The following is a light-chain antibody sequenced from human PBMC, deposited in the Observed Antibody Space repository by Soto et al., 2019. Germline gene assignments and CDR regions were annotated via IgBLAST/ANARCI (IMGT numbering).Light chain of an antibody. J-gene: IGKJ4*01. Sequence: ESVLTQSPGTLSLSPGERATLSCRASQSVSSSYLAWYQQKPGQAPRLLIYGSSSRATGIPDRFSGSGSGTRFTLTISRLEPEDFAVYYCQKYSSSPLTFGGGTKVEIK. CDR2: GSS. CDR1: QSVSSSY. V-gene: IGKV3-20*01. CDR3: QKYSSSPLT.